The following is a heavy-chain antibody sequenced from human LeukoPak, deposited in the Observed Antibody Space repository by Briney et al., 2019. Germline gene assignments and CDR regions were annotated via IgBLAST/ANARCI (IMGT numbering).Heavy chain of an antibody. J-gene: IGHJ4*02. V-gene: IGHV4-59*11. CDR1: GVSISTHY. Sequence: SETLSLTCTVSGVSISTHYWSWIRQSPGKGLEWIGFIYHSGTTNYNPSLKSRVTISIDTSKNEFSLKLTSVTAADTAVYFCAREANYYGSGSYFEGTFDYWGQGSLVTVSS. CDR3: AREANYYGSGSYFEGTFDY. D-gene: IGHD3-10*01. CDR2: IYHSGTT.